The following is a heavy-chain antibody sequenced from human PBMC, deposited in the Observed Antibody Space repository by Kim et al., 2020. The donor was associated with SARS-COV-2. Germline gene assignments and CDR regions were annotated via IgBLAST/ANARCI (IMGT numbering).Heavy chain of an antibody. V-gene: IGHV3-11*01. J-gene: IGHJ6*03. CDR3: ARGSYYYYYMDV. Sequence: YYPDFLTGRFTISRDNAKTSLYLQMNSLAVEDTAMYYCARGSYYYYYMDVWGKATTVTVSS.